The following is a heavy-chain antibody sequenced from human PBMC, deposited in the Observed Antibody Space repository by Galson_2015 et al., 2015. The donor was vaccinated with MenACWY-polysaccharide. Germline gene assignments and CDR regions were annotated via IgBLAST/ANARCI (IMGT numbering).Heavy chain of an antibody. Sequence: SLRLSCAASGFSFNTYWMHWVRHAPGKGLVWVSRINADGSATGYADSVRGRFTISRENAKNTLYLEMTSLRAEDTAVYYCTKAGAKYCSGSSCYFNWFDPWGQGTLVTVSS. CDR1: GFSFNTYW. CDR3: TKAGAKYCSGSSCYFNWFDP. V-gene: IGHV3-74*01. CDR2: INADGSAT. J-gene: IGHJ5*02. D-gene: IGHD2-15*01.